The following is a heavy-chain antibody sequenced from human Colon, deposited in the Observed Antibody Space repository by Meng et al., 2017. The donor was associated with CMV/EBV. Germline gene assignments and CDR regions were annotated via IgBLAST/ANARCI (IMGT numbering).Heavy chain of an antibody. J-gene: IGHJ6*02. Sequence: ASVKVSCKASGYTFTSFDINWVRQAPGQGLEWMGWMNPKSGDIGYGERFQGRLTMTRDISKATFYMEMSGLRSEDTAVYYCGRGQFGARGSHYYYYGMDFWGQGTTVTVSS. D-gene: IGHD3-10*01. CDR3: GRGQFGARGSHYYYYGMDF. CDR2: MNPKSGDI. V-gene: IGHV1-8*01. CDR1: GYTFTSFD.